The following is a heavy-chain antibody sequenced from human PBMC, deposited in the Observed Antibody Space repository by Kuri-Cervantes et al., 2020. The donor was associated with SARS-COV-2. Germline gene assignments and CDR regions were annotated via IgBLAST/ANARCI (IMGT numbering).Heavy chain of an antibody. Sequence: GGSLRLSCAASGFTFSSYAMSWVRQAPGKGLEWVSAISGSGGSTYYADSVKGRFTISRDNAKNSLYLQMNSLRAEDTAVYYCARAYNWNSDDAFDIWGQGTTVTVSS. CDR1: GFTFSSYA. CDR3: ARAYNWNSDDAFDI. CDR2: ISGSGGST. V-gene: IGHV3-23*01. J-gene: IGHJ3*02. D-gene: IGHD1-7*01.